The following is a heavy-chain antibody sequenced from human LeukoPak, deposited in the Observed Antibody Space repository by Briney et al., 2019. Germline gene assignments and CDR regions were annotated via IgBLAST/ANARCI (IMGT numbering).Heavy chain of an antibody. J-gene: IGHJ4*02. CDR1: GGSFSGYY. D-gene: IGHD2-21*02. V-gene: IGHV4-34*01. Sequence: PSETLSLTCAVYGGSFSGYYWSWIRQPPGKGLEWIGEINHSGSTNYNPSLKSRVTISVDTSKNQFSLKLNSVTAADTAVYYCVRDGRDLVTMFDYWGQGTLVTVSS. CDR3: VRDGRDLVTMFDY. CDR2: INHSGST.